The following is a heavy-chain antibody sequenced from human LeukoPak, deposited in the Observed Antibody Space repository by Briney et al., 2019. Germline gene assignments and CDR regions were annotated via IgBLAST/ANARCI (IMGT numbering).Heavy chain of an antibody. J-gene: IGHJ6*02. D-gene: IGHD2-15*01. Sequence: SETLSLTCTVSGGSISSSSYYWGWIRQPPGKGLEWIGSIYYSGSTYYNPSLKSRVTISVDTSKNQFSLKLSSVTAADTAVYYCARDPDPWSGGIWGQGTTVTVSS. CDR1: GGSISSSSYY. V-gene: IGHV4-39*07. CDR2: IYYSGST. CDR3: ARDPDPWSGGI.